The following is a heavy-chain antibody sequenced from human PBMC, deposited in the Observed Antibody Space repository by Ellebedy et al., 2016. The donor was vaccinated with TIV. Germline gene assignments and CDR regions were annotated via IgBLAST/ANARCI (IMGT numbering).Heavy chain of an antibody. Sequence: PGGSLRLSCAPSGFTVSSNYMSWVRRAPGQGLGLVSVIYGGGNTDYAEHVEGRFTISRDNSKNTVYLQMNSLRAEDTAVYYCARARGWYGSDGMDVWGEGTTVTVSS. V-gene: IGHV3-53*01. CDR1: GFTVSSNY. J-gene: IGHJ6*04. CDR2: IYGGGNT. D-gene: IGHD6-19*01. CDR3: ARARGWYGSDGMDV.